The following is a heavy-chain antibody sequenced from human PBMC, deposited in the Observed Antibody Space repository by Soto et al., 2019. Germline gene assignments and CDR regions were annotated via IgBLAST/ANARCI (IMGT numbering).Heavy chain of an antibody. CDR3: VTTRGIAVGGSFDY. CDR1: GVSISSKNFY. CDR2: LYSGST. Sequence: PSETLSLTCTVSGVSISSKNFYWGWIRQSPGKGLEWIGTLYSGSTFSSLSLKNRVTISVDTSKNQVSLKLRSVAAADTAIYYCVTTRGIAVGGSFDYWGQGIQVT. J-gene: IGHJ4*02. V-gene: IGHV4-39*01. D-gene: IGHD6-19*01.